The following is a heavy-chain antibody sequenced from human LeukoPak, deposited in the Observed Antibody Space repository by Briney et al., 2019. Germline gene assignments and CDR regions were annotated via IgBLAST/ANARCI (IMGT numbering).Heavy chain of an antibody. CDR1: GFDFGRHA. D-gene: IGHD4-11*01. Sequence: GSLTLSCVASGFDFGRHAMNWVRQPPGKGLEWIGEINHSGSTNYNPSLKSRVTISVDTSKNQFSLKLSSVTAADTAVYYCARGRHLTVTTTQFGRDNWFVPWGQGTLVTVSS. V-gene: IGHV4-34*01. CDR3: ARGRHLTVTTTQFGRDNWFVP. J-gene: IGHJ5*02. CDR2: INHSGST.